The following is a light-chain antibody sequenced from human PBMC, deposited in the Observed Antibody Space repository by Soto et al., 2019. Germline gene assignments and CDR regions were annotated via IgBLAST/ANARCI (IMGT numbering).Light chain of an antibody. CDR3: QQSYSVRWS. Sequence: DIQMTQSPSSLSASVGDRVTITCRASQTIDTFLNWYQHKPGTAPKLLIHAASSLQSGVPSRFSATGSGTDFSLTISSLQPEDFATYYCQQSYSVRWSFGQGTKVEIK. J-gene: IGKJ1*01. CDR2: AAS. V-gene: IGKV1-39*01. CDR1: QTIDTF.